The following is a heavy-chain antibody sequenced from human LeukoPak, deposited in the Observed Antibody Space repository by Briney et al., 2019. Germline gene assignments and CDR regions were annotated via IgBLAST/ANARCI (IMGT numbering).Heavy chain of an antibody. CDR1: GGSISSNNYH. CDR3: ASGSYSFYYFNY. Sequence: SETLSLTCTVSGGSISSNNYHWGWIRQPPGKGLEWIGSIYYSGSTYYNPSLKSRVTISVDTSKNQFSLKLNSVTAADTAVYYCASGSYSFYYFNYWGQGTLVTVSS. V-gene: IGHV4-39*07. J-gene: IGHJ4*02. CDR2: IYYSGST. D-gene: IGHD1-26*01.